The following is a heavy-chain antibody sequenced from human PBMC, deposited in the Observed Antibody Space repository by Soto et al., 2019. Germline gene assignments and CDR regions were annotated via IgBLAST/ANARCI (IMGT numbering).Heavy chain of an antibody. CDR1: GYNFFGYG. CDR3: ASLAYSSSTGGDTPPDH. V-gene: IGHV1-18*01. J-gene: IGHJ5*02. CDR2: ISVYNAKT. D-gene: IGHD6-6*01. Sequence: ASVKVSCKASGYNFFGYGLSWVRQAPGQGLEWMGWISVYNAKTNYAQKFQGRFTISRDNSKNTLYLQMNSLRAEDTAVYYCASLAYSSSTGGDTPPDHWGQGTLVTVSS.